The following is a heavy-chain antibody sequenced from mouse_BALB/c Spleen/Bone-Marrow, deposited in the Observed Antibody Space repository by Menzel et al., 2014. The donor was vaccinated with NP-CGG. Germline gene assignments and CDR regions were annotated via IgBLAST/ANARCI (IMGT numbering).Heavy chain of an antibody. V-gene: IGHV1S56*01. Sequence: QVTLKESGPELVKPGASVKMSCKASGYTFTSYFIHWVKQRPGQGLEWIGWIYPGDGSTKYNEKFKGKTTLTADKSSSTAYMLLSSLTSEDSAIFFCAYYRYDEYFDVWGAGTTVTVSS. J-gene: IGHJ1*01. CDR1: GYTFTSYF. CDR2: IYPGDGST. CDR3: AYYRYDEYFDV. D-gene: IGHD2-14*01.